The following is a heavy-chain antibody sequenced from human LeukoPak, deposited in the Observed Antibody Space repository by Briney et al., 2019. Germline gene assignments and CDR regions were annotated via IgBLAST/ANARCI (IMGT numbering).Heavy chain of an antibody. J-gene: IGHJ6*03. V-gene: IGHV6-1*01. CDR1: GDSVSSNSAA. CDR3: ARVGSYGGNSGWGGYYYYMDV. Sequence: SQTLSLTCAISGDSVSSNSAAWNWIRQSPSRGLEWLGRTYYRSKWYNDYAVSVKSRITINPDTSKNQFSLQLNSVTPEDTAVYYCARVGSYGGNSGWGGYYYYMDVWGKGTTVTVSS. D-gene: IGHD4-23*01. CDR2: TYYRSKWYN.